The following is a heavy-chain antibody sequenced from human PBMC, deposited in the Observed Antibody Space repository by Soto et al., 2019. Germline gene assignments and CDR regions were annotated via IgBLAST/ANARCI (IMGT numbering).Heavy chain of an antibody. CDR1: GFTFSSYA. CDR3: AKAPVVVPAATLFYY. J-gene: IGHJ4*02. CDR2: ISGSGGST. V-gene: IGHV3-23*01. D-gene: IGHD2-2*01. Sequence: GGSLRLSCAASGFTFSSYAMSWVRQAPGRGLEWVSAISGSGGSTYYADSVKGRFTISRDNSKNTLYLQMNSLRAEDTAVYYCAKAPVVVPAATLFYYWGQGTLVTVSS.